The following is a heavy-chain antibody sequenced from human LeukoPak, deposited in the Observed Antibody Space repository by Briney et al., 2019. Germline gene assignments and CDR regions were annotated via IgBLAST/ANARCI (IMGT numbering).Heavy chain of an antibody. CDR1: GFTFSNYN. D-gene: IGHD1-26*01. V-gene: IGHV3-48*01. CDR3: ARASGGSYSDF. J-gene: IGHJ4*02. CDR2: ISTSSSTI. Sequence: PGGSLRLSCAASGFTFSNYNMNWVRQAPGKGLEWISYISTSSSTINYADSVKGRFTISRDNAKNSLYLQMNSLRAEDTAVYYCARASGGSYSDFWGQGTLVTVSS.